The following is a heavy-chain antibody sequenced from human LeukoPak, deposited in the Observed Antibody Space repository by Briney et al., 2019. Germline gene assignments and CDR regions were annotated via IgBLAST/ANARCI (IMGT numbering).Heavy chain of an antibody. J-gene: IGHJ5*02. CDR3: AKDTGYCSGGSCYSRWFDP. CDR2: ISGSGGST. D-gene: IGHD2-15*01. V-gene: IGHV3-23*01. Sequence: PGGSLRLSCAASGFTFSSYAMSWVRQAPGKGLEWVSAISGSGGSTYYADSVKGRFTISRDNSKNTLCLQMNSLRAEDTAVYYCAKDTGYCSGGSCYSRWFDPWGQGTLVTVSS. CDR1: GFTFSSYA.